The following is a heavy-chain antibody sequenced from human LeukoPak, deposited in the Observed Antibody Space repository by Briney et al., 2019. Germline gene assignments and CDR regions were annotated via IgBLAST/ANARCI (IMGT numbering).Heavy chain of an antibody. V-gene: IGHV1-46*01. CDR2: INPSGGST. CDR1: GYTFTSYY. Sequence: WASVKVSCKASGYTFTSYYMHWVRQAPGQGLEWMGIINPSGGSTSYAQKFQGRVTMTTDTSTSTAYMELRSLRSDDTAVYYCARAPRITIFGVRPLPDYWGQGTLVTVSS. D-gene: IGHD3-3*01. J-gene: IGHJ4*02. CDR3: ARAPRITIFGVRPLPDY.